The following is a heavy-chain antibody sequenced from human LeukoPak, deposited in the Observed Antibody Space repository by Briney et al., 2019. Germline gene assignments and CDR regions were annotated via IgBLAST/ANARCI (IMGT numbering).Heavy chain of an antibody. CDR2: INHSGYT. CDR3: TRMTTGHDY. V-gene: IGHV4-34*01. J-gene: IGHJ4*02. Sequence: SETLSLTCAVSGVSFNNYYWSWVRQTPGKGLEWTGEINHSGYTNDSPSLKSRVTLSIDTSRKQFSLTLRSVTVADTGIYYCTRMTTGHDYWGQGTLVTVSS. CDR1: GVSFNNYY. D-gene: IGHD4-17*01.